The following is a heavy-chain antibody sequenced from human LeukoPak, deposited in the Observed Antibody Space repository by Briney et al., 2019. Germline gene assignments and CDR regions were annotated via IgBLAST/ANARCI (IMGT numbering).Heavy chain of an antibody. Sequence: SVKVSCKASGGTFSSYEISWVRQAPGQGLEWMGGIIPIFGTANYAQKFQGRVTITADESTSTAYMELSSLRSEDTAVYYCARPLTSREWLSIDYWGQGTLVTVSS. CDR2: IIPIFGTA. D-gene: IGHD3-3*01. CDR3: ARPLTSREWLSIDY. V-gene: IGHV1-69*13. CDR1: GGTFSSYE. J-gene: IGHJ4*02.